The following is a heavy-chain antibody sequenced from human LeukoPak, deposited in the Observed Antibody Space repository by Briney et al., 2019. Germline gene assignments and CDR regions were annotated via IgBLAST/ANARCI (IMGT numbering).Heavy chain of an antibody. CDR2: ISSSGNTI. D-gene: IGHD3-22*01. CDR3: ARETSSSGYPDY. V-gene: IGHV3-48*04. Sequence: GGSLRLSCAASGFTFSSYSMNWVRQAPGKGLEWVSFISSSGNTIYYGDSVKGRFTISRDNAKNSLYLQMNSLRAEDTAVYYCARETSSSGYPDYWGQGTLVTVSS. CDR1: GFTFSSYS. J-gene: IGHJ4*02.